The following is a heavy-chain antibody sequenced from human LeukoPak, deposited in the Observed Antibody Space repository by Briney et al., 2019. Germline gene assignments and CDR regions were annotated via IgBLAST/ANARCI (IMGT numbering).Heavy chain of an antibody. J-gene: IGHJ4*02. CDR3: ARSVEMATMKL. V-gene: IGHV4-31*03. Sequence: PSQTLSLTCTVSGGSISSGGYYWRWIRQHPGKGLEWIGYIYYSGSTYYNPSLKSRVTISVDTSKNQFSLKLSSVTAADTAVYYCARSVEMATMKLWGQGTLVTVSS. D-gene: IGHD5-24*01. CDR2: IYYSGST. CDR1: GGSISSGGYY.